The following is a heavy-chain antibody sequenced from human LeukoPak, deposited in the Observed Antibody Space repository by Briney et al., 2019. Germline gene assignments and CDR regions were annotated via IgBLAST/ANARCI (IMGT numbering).Heavy chain of an antibody. V-gene: IGHV4-30-2*01. CDR2: IYHSGST. Sequence: SETLSLTCAVSGGSISSGGYSWSWIRQPPGKGLEWIGYIYHSGSTYYNPSLKSRVTISVDRSKNQFSLKLSSVTAADTAVYYCARGRSNWGYFGYWGQGTLVTVSS. J-gene: IGHJ4*02. CDR1: GGSISSGGYS. D-gene: IGHD7-27*01. CDR3: ARGRSNWGYFGY.